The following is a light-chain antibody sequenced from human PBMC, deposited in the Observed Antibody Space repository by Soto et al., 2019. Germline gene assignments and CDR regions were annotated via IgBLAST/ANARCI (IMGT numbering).Light chain of an antibody. CDR2: KAS. CDR1: QSISAW. V-gene: IGKV1-5*03. J-gene: IGKJ5*01. Sequence: DIQMTQSPSTLSASVGERVTITCWASQSISAWLAWYQQKPGKAPKLLIYKASNVESGVPSRFSGSGSGTEFTLTISSLQPADFATYYCQQYHSYPLTFGQGTRLEIK. CDR3: QQYHSYPLT.